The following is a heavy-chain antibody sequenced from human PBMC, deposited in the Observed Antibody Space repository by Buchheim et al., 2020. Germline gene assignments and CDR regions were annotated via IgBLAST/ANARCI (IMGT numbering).Heavy chain of an antibody. Sequence: QVQLFESGGGLVKPGVSLRLSCSASGXTFSFFYLSWIRQAPGKGLEWVSYISSSCSTIYYADSVKGRFTISRDNAKDSLYLQMNSLRAEDTAVYYCARAQRSGRHTLYYFDYWGQGTL. CDR3: ARAQRSGRHTLYYFDY. V-gene: IGHV3-11*01. CDR2: ISSSCSTI. D-gene: IGHD1-26*01. CDR1: GXTFSFFY. J-gene: IGHJ4*02.